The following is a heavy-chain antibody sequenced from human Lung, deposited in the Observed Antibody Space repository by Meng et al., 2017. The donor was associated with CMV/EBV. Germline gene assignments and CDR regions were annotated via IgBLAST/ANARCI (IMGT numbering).Heavy chain of an antibody. CDR3: AKVRGLGITLYDY. CDR1: GFTFSHSS. D-gene: IGHD2-8*01. CDR2: IYSGSTPI. J-gene: IGHJ4*02. V-gene: IGHV3-23*03. Sequence: CPASGFTFSHSSLSWFRQAPGKCLVLVSLIYSGSTPISYSDSVRCRFTISRDDSKNTLSPQMNSLRAEDTAIYYCAKVRGLGITLYDYWGQGTLVTVSS.